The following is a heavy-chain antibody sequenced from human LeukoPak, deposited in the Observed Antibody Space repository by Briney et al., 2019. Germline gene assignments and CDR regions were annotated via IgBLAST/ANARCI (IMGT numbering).Heavy chain of an antibody. Sequence: ASVKVSCKTSGYTFRNYGITWVRQIPGQGLEWMGWISPYNGHTNYAQKLQGRVTMTTDTSTSTAYMELRSLTSDDTAVYYCARGRVTSVVDVWGKGTTVTISS. D-gene: IGHD4-23*01. V-gene: IGHV1-18*01. CDR1: GYTFRNYG. J-gene: IGHJ6*04. CDR3: ARGRVTSVVDV. CDR2: ISPYNGHT.